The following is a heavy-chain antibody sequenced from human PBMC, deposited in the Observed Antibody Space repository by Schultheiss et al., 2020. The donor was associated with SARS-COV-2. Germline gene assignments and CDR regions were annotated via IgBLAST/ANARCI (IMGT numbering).Heavy chain of an antibody. J-gene: IGHJ3*02. CDR3: ARAQGYCSSTSCYIDAFDI. CDR2: IYYSGST. CDR1: GGSISSYY. V-gene: IGHV4-59*12. D-gene: IGHD2-2*02. Sequence: SETLSLTCTVSGGSISSYYWSWIRQPPGKGLEWIGYIYYSGSTNYNPSLKSRVTMSVDTSNNQFSLKLSSVTAADTAVYYCARAQGYCSSTSCYIDAFDIWGQGTMVTVSS.